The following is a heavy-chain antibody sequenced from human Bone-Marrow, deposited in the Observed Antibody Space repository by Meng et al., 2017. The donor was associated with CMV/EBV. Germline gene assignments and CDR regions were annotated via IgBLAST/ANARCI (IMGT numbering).Heavy chain of an antibody. CDR1: GFTFSSYA. J-gene: IGHJ5*02. V-gene: IGHV3-23*03. Sequence: GESLKISCAASGFTFSSYAMSWVRQAPGKGLEWVSVIYSGGSSTYYADSVKGRFTISRDNSKNTLYLQMNSLRAEDTAVYYCAKKSWSWFDPWGQGTLVTASS. CDR3: AKKSWSWFDP. CDR2: IYSGGSST.